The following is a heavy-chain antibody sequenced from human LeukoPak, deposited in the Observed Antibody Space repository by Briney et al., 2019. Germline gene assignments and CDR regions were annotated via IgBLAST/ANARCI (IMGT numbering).Heavy chain of an antibody. CDR1: GFTFNTYT. CDR3: AQKGGADT. Sequence: GGSLRLSCAASGFTFNTYTMNWVRQAPGKGLEWVSYISSSSSNIIYYADSVKGRFTISRDNAKNSLYLHMNSLRDEDTAVYYCAQKGGADTWGQGTLVTVSS. D-gene: IGHD2-15*01. V-gene: IGHV3-48*01. CDR2: ISSSSSNII. J-gene: IGHJ5*02.